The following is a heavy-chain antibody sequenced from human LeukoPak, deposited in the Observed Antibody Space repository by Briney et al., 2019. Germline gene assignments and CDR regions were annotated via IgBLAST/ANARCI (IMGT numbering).Heavy chain of an antibody. CDR2: INHSGST. Sequence: SGTLSLPCAVYGGSFSGYYWSWIPQPPGKGLEWIGEINHSGSTNYNPALKSRVTISVDTSKNQFSLKLSSVTAADTAVYYCARGGAAAGTSTGYFDYWGQGTLVTVSS. CDR1: GGSFSGYY. CDR3: ARGGAAAGTSTGYFDY. J-gene: IGHJ4*02. V-gene: IGHV4-34*01. D-gene: IGHD6-13*01.